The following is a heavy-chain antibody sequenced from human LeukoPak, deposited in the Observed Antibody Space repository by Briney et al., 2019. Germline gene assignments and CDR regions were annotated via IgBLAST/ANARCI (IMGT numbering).Heavy chain of an antibody. J-gene: IGHJ6*03. CDR2: IKQDGSEK. D-gene: IGHD2-21*01. CDR3: ARARIGHMDV. Sequence: GGSLRLSCAASGFTFSNYAMNWVRQAPGKGLEWVANIKQDGSEKYYVDSVKGRFTISRDNAKNSLYLQMNSLRAEDTAVYYCARARIGHMDVWGKGTTVTISS. CDR1: GFTFSNYA. V-gene: IGHV3-7*03.